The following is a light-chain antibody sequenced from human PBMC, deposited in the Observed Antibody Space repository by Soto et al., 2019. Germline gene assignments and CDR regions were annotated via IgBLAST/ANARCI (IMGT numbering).Light chain of an antibody. V-gene: IGKV3-15*01. CDR1: HSVGSN. Sequence: EIVMTQSPATLSVSPGERATLSCRASHSVGSNLAWYQHKPGQDPRVLIYGASTRATGIPARFSGSGSGTEFTLTISSLQSEDFAVYYCQQHNNWPPLTFGPGTKVDIK. CDR3: QQHNNWPPLT. CDR2: GAS. J-gene: IGKJ3*01.